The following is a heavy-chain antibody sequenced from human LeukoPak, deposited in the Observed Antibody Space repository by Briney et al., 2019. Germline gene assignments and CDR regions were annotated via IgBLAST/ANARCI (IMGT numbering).Heavy chain of an antibody. V-gene: IGHV4-59*12. J-gene: IGHJ5*02. CDR3: ARKGMAGYDFWSGHIDNWFDP. Sequence: KTSETLSLTCTVSGGSISSYYWSWIRQPPGKGLEWIGYIYYSGTTNYNPSLKSRVTISVDTSKNQFSLKLSSVTAADTAVYYCARKGMAGYDFWSGHIDNWFDPWGQGTLVTVSS. CDR2: IYYSGTT. D-gene: IGHD3-3*01. CDR1: GGSISSYY.